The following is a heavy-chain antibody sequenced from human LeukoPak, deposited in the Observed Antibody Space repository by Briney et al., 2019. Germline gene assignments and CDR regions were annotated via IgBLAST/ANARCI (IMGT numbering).Heavy chain of an antibody. CDR3: ARDSPEYSNYYYGMDV. J-gene: IGHJ6*02. CDR2: ISAYNGNT. Sequence: ASVKVSCKASVYTFTSYGISWVRQAPGQGLGWMGWISAYNGNTNYAQKLQGRVTMTTDTSTSTAYMELRSLRSDDTAVYYCARDSPEYSNYYYGMDVWGQGTTVTVSS. D-gene: IGHD1-14*01. CDR1: VYTFTSYG. V-gene: IGHV1-18*01.